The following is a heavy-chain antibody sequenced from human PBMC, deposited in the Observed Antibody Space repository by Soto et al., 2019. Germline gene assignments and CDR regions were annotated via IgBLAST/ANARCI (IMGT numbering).Heavy chain of an antibody. CDR3: ARGASIVVDGYTDYYYGMDV. CDR1: GFTFSSYD. D-gene: IGHD5-12*01. CDR2: IGTAGDT. Sequence: EVQLVESGGGLVQPGGSLRLSCAASGFTFSSYDMHWVRQATGKGLEWVSAIGTAGDTYYPGSVKGRFTISRENAKNSLYLQMNSLRAGDTAVYYCARGASIVVDGYTDYYYGMDVWGQGTTVTVSS. J-gene: IGHJ6*02. V-gene: IGHV3-13*01.